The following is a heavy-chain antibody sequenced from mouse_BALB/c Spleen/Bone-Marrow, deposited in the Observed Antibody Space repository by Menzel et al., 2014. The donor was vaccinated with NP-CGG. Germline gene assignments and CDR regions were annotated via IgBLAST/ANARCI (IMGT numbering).Heavy chain of an antibody. Sequence: EVQLVESGGGLVQPGGSLKLSCAASGFDFSRYWMSWVRQAPGKGLEWIGEINPDSSTINYTPSLKDKFIISRDNAKNTLYLQVSKVRSEDTALYYCASLHYYGFFAYWGQGTLVTVSA. CDR3: ASLHYYGFFAY. D-gene: IGHD1-2*01. CDR2: INPDSSTI. CDR1: GFDFSRYW. J-gene: IGHJ3*01. V-gene: IGHV4-1*02.